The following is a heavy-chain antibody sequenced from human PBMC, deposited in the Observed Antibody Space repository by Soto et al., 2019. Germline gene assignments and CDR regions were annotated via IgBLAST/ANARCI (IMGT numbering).Heavy chain of an antibody. CDR2: ISYDGSNK. CDR1: GFTFSSYG. Sequence: GGSLRLSCAASGFTFSSYGMHWVRQAPGKGLEWVAVISYDGSNKYYADSVKGRFTISRDNSKNTLYLQMNSLRAEDTAVYYCAKPGRYGSSPPLNWFDPWGQGTLVTVSS. V-gene: IGHV3-30*18. CDR3: AKPGRYGSSPPLNWFDP. D-gene: IGHD6-13*01. J-gene: IGHJ5*02.